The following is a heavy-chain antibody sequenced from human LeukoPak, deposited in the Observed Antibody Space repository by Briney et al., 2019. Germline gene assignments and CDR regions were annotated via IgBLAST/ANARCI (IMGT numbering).Heavy chain of an antibody. CDR3: AKEFASGYQDY. J-gene: IGHJ4*02. CDR1: GFTFRSYG. CDR2: VSYDGNTK. D-gene: IGHD3-3*01. Sequence: PGRSLRLSCAATGFTFRSYGMHWVRQAPGKGLGWVAVVSYDGNTKYYADSVKGRITISRDNSKNTLYLQMNSLRAEDTAVYYCAKEFASGYQDYWGQGTLVTVSS. V-gene: IGHV3-30*18.